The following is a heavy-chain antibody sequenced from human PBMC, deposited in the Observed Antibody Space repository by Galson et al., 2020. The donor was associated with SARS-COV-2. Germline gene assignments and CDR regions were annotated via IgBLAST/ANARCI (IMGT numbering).Heavy chain of an antibody. CDR1: GFTFSNYV. Sequence: GGSLRLTCAASGFTFSNYVMHWVRQAPGKGPEWVAVISFDGSNSFYADSLKGRFTISRDTSKSTLYLQMNSLTAEDTAVYYCARGGEWGLTCPWEHSGQGTPVAVSS. CDR3: ARGGEWGLTCPWEH. D-gene: IGHD2-15*01. V-gene: IGHV3-30-3*01. J-gene: IGHJ4*02. CDR2: ISFDGSNS.